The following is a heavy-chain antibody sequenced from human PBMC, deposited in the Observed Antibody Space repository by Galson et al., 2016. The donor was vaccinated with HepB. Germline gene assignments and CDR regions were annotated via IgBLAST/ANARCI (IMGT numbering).Heavy chain of an antibody. D-gene: IGHD6-6*01. CDR1: GYTFSSYG. V-gene: IGHV1-18*01. CDR2: ISAYNGDT. Sequence: SVKVSCKASGYTFSSYGISWVRQAPGQGPEWMGWISAYNGDTKFGQKLQGRVTMTTDTSTSTAYMELRSLTSDDTAVYYCASDSPEYSTSAEYYYGMDVWGQGTTVTVSS. J-gene: IGHJ6*02. CDR3: ASDSPEYSTSAEYYYGMDV.